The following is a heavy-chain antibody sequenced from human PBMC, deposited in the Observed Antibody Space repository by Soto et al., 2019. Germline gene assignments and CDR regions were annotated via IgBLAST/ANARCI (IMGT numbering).Heavy chain of an antibody. V-gene: IGHV1-46*03. D-gene: IGHD3-9*01. CDR1: GYTFTSYY. Sequence: ASVKVSCKASGYTFTSYYMHWVRQAPGQGLEWMGIINPSGGSTSYAQKFQGRVTMTRDTSTSTVYMELSSLRSEDTAVYYCARDHPPYYDILTGSDLDYWGQGTLVTVSS. CDR3: ARDHPPYYDILTGSDLDY. CDR2: INPSGGST. J-gene: IGHJ4*02.